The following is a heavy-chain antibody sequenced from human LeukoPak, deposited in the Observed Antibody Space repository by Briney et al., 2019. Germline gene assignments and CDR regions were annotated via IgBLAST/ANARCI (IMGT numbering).Heavy chain of an antibody. CDR3: ARDPMLWLVRDFDY. Sequence: GASVKVSCKASGYTFTSYAMNWVRQAPGQGLEWMGWINTNTGNPTYAQGFTGRFVFSLDTSVSTAYLQISSLKAEDTAVYYCARDPMLWLVRDFDYWGQGTLVTVSS. CDR2: INTNTGNP. V-gene: IGHV7-4-1*02. J-gene: IGHJ4*02. CDR1: GYTFTSYA. D-gene: IGHD6-19*01.